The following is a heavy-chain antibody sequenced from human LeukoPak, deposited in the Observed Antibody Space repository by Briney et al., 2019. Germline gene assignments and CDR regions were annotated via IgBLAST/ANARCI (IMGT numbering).Heavy chain of an antibody. CDR3: ARGLLYGSGSYYNRYYYYMDV. J-gene: IGHJ6*03. V-gene: IGHV4-4*02. CDR2: IYHSGST. Sequence: PSGTLSLTCAVSGGSISSSNWWSWVRQPPGKGLEWIGEIYHSGSTNYNPSLKSRVTISVDKSKNQFSLKLSSVTAADTAVYYCARGLLYGSGSYYNRYYYYMDVWGKGTTVTVSS. CDR1: GGSISSSNW. D-gene: IGHD3-10*01.